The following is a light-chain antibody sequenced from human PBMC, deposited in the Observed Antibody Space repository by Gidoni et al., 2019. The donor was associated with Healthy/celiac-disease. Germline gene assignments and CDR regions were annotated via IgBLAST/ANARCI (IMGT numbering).Light chain of an antibody. J-gene: IGKJ1*01. CDR1: QDISNY. Sequence: IQMTQSPSSLSASVGDRVTITCQASQDISNYLNWYQQKPGKAPKLLIYDASNLETGVPSRFSGSGSGTDFTFTISSLQPEDIATYYCQQYDNLRRTFGQGTKVEIK. CDR3: QQYDNLRRT. CDR2: DAS. V-gene: IGKV1-33*01.